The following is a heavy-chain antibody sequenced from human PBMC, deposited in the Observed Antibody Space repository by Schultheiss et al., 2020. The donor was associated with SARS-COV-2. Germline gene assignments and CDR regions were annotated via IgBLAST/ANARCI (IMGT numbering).Heavy chain of an antibody. D-gene: IGHD3-10*01. CDR3: ARGDPGRPHKHYFDN. Sequence: GESLKISCKGSEYSFARHWIGWVRQMPGKGLEWMGIIYPGDSDTRYSPSLQGQVTISADKSINTAYLQWSSLKASDTAMYYCARGDPGRPHKHYFDNWGQGTLVTVSS. J-gene: IGHJ4*02. V-gene: IGHV5-51*01. CDR1: EYSFARHW. CDR2: IYPGDSDT.